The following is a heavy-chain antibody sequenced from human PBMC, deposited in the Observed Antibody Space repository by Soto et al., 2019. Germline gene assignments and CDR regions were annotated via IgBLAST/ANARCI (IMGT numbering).Heavy chain of an antibody. CDR1: GYTFTDYY. Sequence: QVQLVQSGTEVKKPGASVKVSCKASGYTFTDYYMHWVRQAPGQGLEWMGWINPKTGGTKYTQNLQGRVTMTRDTSISTAYMELSRLTSDDTAVYYCAKDPEASYNWFDPWGQGTLVTVSS. CDR2: INPKTGGT. CDR3: AKDPEASYNWFDP. V-gene: IGHV1-2*02. J-gene: IGHJ5*02.